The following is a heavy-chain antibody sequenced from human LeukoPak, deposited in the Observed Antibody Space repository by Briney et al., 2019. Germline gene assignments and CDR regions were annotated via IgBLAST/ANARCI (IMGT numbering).Heavy chain of an antibody. CDR1: GGSISSYY. J-gene: IGHJ4*02. D-gene: IGHD3-10*01. CDR2: IYYSGST. CDR3: ARHDYYGYYLHY. Sequence: PSETLSLTCTVSGGSISSYYWSWIWQPPGKGLEWIGYIYYSGSTNYNPSLKSRVTISVDTSKNQFSLKLSSVTAADTAVYYCARHDYYGYYLHYWGQGTLVTVSS. V-gene: IGHV4-59*08.